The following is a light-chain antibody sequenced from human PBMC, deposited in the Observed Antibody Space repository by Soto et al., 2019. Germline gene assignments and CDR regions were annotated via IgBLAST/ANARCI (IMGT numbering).Light chain of an antibody. Sequence: QSALTQPASVSGSPGQSMTISCTGPSSDVGAYNYVSWYQQHPVKAPKLMIYDVSSRPSGISNRFSGSKSGNTASLTISGVQAEDEADYYCSSYASSSTVIFGGGTKLTVL. CDR3: SSYASSSTVI. J-gene: IGLJ2*01. CDR2: DVS. V-gene: IGLV2-14*01. CDR1: SSDVGAYNY.